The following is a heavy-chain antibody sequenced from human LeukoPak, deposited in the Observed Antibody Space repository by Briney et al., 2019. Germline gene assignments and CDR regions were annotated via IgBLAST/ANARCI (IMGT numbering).Heavy chain of an antibody. CDR3: ARDRRRWLQLTSDAFDI. CDR1: GFTFSSHG. D-gene: IGHD5-24*01. CDR2: ISGSASST. Sequence: GGSLRLSCAASGFTFSSHGMNWVRQAPGNGPEWVSAISGSASSTYHADSVKGRFTISRDNSKNTLYLQMNSLRAEDTAVYYCARDRRRWLQLTSDAFDIWGQGTMVTVSS. V-gene: IGHV3-23*01. J-gene: IGHJ3*02.